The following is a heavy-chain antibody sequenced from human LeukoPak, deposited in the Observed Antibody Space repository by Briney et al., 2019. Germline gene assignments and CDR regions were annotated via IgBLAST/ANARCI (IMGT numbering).Heavy chain of an antibody. CDR3: ARERNSWYPNDAFDI. CDR2: ISTSSAYI. V-gene: IGHV3-21*01. Sequence: GGSLRLSCAASGFTVSSNYMTWVRQAPGKGLEWVSSISTSSAYIYYADSVKGRFTISRDNAKNSLYLQMNTLRADDTAVYYCARERNSWYPNDAFDIWGQGTRVTVSS. CDR1: GFTVSSNY. J-gene: IGHJ3*02. D-gene: IGHD6-13*01.